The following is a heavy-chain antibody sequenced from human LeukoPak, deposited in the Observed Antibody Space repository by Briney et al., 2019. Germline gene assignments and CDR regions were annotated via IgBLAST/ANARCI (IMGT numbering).Heavy chain of an antibody. J-gene: IGHJ4*02. CDR2: ITSGVGIT. D-gene: IGHD3-10*01. Sequence: PRGSLRLSCAASGFTFSNYAMTWVRQAPGKGLEWVSIITSGVGITYYADSVKGRFTISRDNSKNTLYLQMNSLRADDTAVYYCAKGDYYDFDYWGQGTLVTVSS. V-gene: IGHV3-23*01. CDR3: AKGDYYDFDY. CDR1: GFTFSNYA.